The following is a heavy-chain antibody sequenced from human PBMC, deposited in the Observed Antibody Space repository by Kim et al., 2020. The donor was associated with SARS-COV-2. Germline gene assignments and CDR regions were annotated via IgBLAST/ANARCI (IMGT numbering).Heavy chain of an antibody. D-gene: IGHD5-18*01. CDR3: ARDGDITAMATLDAFDI. CDR1: GYTFTSYG. CDR2: ISAYNGNT. V-gene: IGHV1-18*01. J-gene: IGHJ3*02. Sequence: ASVKVSCKASGYTFTSYGISWVRQAPGQGLEWMGWISAYNGNTNYAQKLQGRVTMTTDTSTSTAYMELRSLRSDDTAVYYCARDGDITAMATLDAFDIWGQGTMVTVSS.